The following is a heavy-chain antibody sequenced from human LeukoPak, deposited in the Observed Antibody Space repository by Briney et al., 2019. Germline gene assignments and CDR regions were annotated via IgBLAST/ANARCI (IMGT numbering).Heavy chain of an antibody. CDR2: INTNTGNP. D-gene: IGHD4-17*01. CDR1: GYTFTSYA. J-gene: IGHJ3*02. Sequence: ASVKVSCKASGYTFTSYAMNWVRQAPGQGLEWMGWINTNTGNPTYAQGFTGRFVFSLDTSVSTAYLQISSLKAEDTAVYYCARVPNDYGDEGGAFDIWGQGTMVTVSS. V-gene: IGHV7-4-1*02. CDR3: ARVPNDYGDEGGAFDI.